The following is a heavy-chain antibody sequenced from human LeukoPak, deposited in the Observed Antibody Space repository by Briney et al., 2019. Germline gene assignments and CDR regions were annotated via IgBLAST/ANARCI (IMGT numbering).Heavy chain of an antibody. CDR1: GGSISSGGYY. V-gene: IGHV4-61*08. J-gene: IGHJ4*02. D-gene: IGHD6-13*01. CDR3: ARHPSSWSGNYFDY. Sequence: SETLSLTCTVSGGSISSGGYYWSWIRQPPGQGLEWIGYIYYSGSTNYNPSLKSRVTISVDTSKNQFSLKLSSVTAADTAVYYCARHPSSWSGNYFDYWGQGSLVTVSS. CDR2: IYYSGST.